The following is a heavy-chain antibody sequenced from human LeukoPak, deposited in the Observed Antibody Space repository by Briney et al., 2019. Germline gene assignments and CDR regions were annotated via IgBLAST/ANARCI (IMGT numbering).Heavy chain of an antibody. CDR3: ARSSPYSSSWASFDY. Sequence: SETLSLTCTVSGGSISSYYRSWIRQPPGKGLEWIGYIYYSGSTNYNPSLKSRVTISVDTSKNQFSLKLSSVTAADTAVYYCARSSPYSSSWASFDYWGQGTLVTVSS. CDR2: IYYSGST. V-gene: IGHV4-59*01. CDR1: GGSISSYY. J-gene: IGHJ4*02. D-gene: IGHD6-13*01.